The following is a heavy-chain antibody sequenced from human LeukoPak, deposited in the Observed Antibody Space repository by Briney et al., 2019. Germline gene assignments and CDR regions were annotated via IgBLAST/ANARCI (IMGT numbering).Heavy chain of an antibody. J-gene: IGHJ4*02. CDR1: GGSISSSTYY. V-gene: IGHV4-61*05. CDR3: ARVPGRWLHSYFDY. D-gene: IGHD5-24*01. Sequence: PSETLSLTCTVSGGSISSSTYYWGWIRQPPGKGLEWIGYIYYSGSTTYNPSLKSRVTISVDTSKNQFSLKLSSVTAADTAVYYCARVPGRWLHSYFDYWGQGTLVTVSS. CDR2: IYYSGST.